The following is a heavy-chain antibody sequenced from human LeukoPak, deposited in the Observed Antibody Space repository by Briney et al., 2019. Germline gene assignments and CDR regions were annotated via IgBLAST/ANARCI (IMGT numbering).Heavy chain of an antibody. V-gene: IGHV1-69*06. CDR2: IIPIFGTA. CDR1: GGTFSSYA. D-gene: IGHD2-2*01. CDR3: ARGLCSSTSVAYYYYYMDV. Sequence: GASVKVSCKASGGTFSSYAISWVRQAPGQGLEWMGGIIPIFGTANYAQKFQGRVTITADKSTSTAYMELSSLRSEDTAVYYCARGLCSSTSVAYYYYYMDVWGKGTTVTVSS. J-gene: IGHJ6*03.